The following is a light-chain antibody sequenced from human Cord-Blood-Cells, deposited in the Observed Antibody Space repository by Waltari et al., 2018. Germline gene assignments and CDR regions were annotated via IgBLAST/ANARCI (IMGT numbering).Light chain of an antibody. V-gene: IGKV1-5*01. CDR3: QQYNSYSRT. J-gene: IGKJ1*01. Sequence: DIQMTQSPSTLSASVGDRVTITCRASQSISRWLAWYPQKPGKAPKLLIYDASSLESGVPSRFSGSGSGTEFTLTISSLQPDDFATYYCQQYNSYSRTFGQGTKVEIK. CDR2: DAS. CDR1: QSISRW.